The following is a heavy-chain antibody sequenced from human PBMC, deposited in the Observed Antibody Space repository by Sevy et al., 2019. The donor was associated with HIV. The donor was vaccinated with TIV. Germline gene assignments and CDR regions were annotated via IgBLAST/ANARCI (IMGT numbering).Heavy chain of an antibody. CDR2: IWNDGSNK. Sequence: GGYLRLSCAASGFTFSNYGMHWVRQAPGKGLEWVAVIWNDGSNKYYADSVKGRFTISRDNSKNTLYLQMNSLRVEDTAVYFCARGGDFTYRSAKRDFDYWGQGTLVTVSS. J-gene: IGHJ4*02. V-gene: IGHV3-33*01. D-gene: IGHD2-21*02. CDR3: ARGGDFTYRSAKRDFDY. CDR1: GFTFSNYG.